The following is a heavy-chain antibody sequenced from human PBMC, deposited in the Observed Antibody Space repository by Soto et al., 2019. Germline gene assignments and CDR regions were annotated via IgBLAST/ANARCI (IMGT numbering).Heavy chain of an antibody. D-gene: IGHD3-9*01. CDR2: IYPDLSPT. CDR3: ARTSCAAPTCYNNWFDP. V-gene: IGHV5-51*01. J-gene: IGHJ5*02. Sequence: PGESLKISCKGSGYTFGTFWIAWVRQMPGKGVQWMRMIYPDLSPTSSIPSFDGQVTFSADTSVKTAYLQRTSLTASDTAIYYCARTSCAAPTCYNNWFDPWGQGTLVTVSS. CDR1: GYTFGTFW.